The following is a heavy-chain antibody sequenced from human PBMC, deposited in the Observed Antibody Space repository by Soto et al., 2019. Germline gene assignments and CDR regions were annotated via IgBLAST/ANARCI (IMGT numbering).Heavy chain of an antibody. CDR2: IKHTGDA. J-gene: IGHJ5*01. V-gene: IGHV4-4*02. CDR3: AREGLLHWFES. CDR1: GDSFKTETW. Sequence: QVHLQESGPGLVKPSETLSLTCAVSGDSFKTETWWSWLRQLPGTGLEWIGGIKHTGDANANPALRRRGSMSVDRTKNQFFRKLLSVSAADTAVYFGAREGLLHWFESWGQGTLVTVSS.